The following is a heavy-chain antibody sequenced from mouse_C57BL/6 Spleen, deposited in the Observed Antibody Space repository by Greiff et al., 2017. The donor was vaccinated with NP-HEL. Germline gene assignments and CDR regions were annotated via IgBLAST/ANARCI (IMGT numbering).Heavy chain of an antibody. V-gene: IGHV1-64*01. Sequence: QVQLKQPGAELVKPGASVKLSCKASGYTFTSYWMHWVTQRPGQGLEWIGMIHPNSGSTNYNEKFKSKATLTVDKSSSTAYMQLSSLTSEDSAVYYCARGATVVATDFAYWGQGTLVTVSA. CDR2: IHPNSGST. CDR3: ARGATVVATDFAY. D-gene: IGHD1-1*01. CDR1: GYTFTSYW. J-gene: IGHJ3*01.